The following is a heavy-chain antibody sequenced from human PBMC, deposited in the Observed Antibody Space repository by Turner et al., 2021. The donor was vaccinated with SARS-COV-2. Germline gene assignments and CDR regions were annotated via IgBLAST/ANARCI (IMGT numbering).Heavy chain of an antibody. Sequence: QEQLVQSGNEMKKPGASVKVSCKASGYTFTDYYMHWVRQAPGQGLDWIGWINPNSGGTNYAHKFQGRVTMTRDTSISTAYMELGMLRSDDTAVYYCATDSYGTLWGQGTLVTVSS. J-gene: IGHJ4*02. D-gene: IGHD5-18*01. V-gene: IGHV1-2*07. CDR2: INPNSGGT. CDR3: ATDSYGTL. CDR1: GYTFTDYY.